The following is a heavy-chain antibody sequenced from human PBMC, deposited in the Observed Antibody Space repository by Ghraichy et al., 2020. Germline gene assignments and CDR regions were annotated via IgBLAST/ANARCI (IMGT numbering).Heavy chain of an antibody. CDR2: ISAYNGNT. D-gene: IGHD4-17*01. CDR3: ASDPFRANTVTTFRYGMDV. J-gene: IGHJ6*02. V-gene: IGHV1-18*01. CDR1: GYTFTSYG. Sequence: ASVKVSCKASGYTFTSYGISWVRQAPGQGLEWMGWISAYNGNTKYAQKLQGRVTMTTDTSTSTAYMELRSLRSDDTAVYYCASDPFRANTVTTFRYGMDVWGQGTTVTVSS.